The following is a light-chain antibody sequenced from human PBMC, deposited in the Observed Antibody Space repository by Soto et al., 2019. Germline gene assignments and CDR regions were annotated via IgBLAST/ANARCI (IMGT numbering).Light chain of an antibody. J-gene: IGLJ1*01. V-gene: IGLV2-14*01. CDR2: DVS. CDR1: SSDVGGYNY. CDR3: SSYTSSSTPRV. Sequence: QSVLTQPASVSGSPGQSITISCTGTSSDVGGYNYVSWYQQHPGKAPKLMIYDVSKRPSGVSNRFSGSKSGNTAPLTISGLQAEVEADYYCSSYTSSSTPRVFGTGTKVTVL.